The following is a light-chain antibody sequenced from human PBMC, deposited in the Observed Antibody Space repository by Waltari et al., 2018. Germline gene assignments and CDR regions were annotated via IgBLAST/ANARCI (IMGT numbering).Light chain of an antibody. CDR3: MQATHFPRT. J-gene: IGKJ1*01. V-gene: IGKV2-24*01. Sequence: DIVMTQTPFSSPVTLGQPASISCRSSQSLEHSDGNTYVSWLHQRPGQPPRLLIYQISRRFSGVPDRVSGSGAGTDFTLRISRVQAEDVGVYYCMQATHFPRTLGQGTKVEIK. CDR2: QIS. CDR1: QSLEHSDGNTY.